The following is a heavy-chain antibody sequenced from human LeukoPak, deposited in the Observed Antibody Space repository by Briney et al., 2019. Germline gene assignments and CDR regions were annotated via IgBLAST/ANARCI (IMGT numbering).Heavy chain of an antibody. J-gene: IGHJ4*02. CDR1: GGSISSSSYY. Sequence: PSETLSLTCAVSGGSISSSSYYWGWIRQPSGKGLEWIGSMYYSGDTYYNPSLKSRLTISLDTSKNQFSLKLSSVTAADTAVYYCARVQGDYFNYWGQGTLVTVSS. CDR2: MYYSGDT. V-gene: IGHV4-39*07. CDR3: ARVQGDYFNY.